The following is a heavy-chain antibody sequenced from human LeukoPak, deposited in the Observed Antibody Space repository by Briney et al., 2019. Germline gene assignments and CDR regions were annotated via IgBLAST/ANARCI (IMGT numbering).Heavy chain of an antibody. CDR1: GFTVSSNY. D-gene: IGHD1-1*01. Sequence: PGGSLRLSCAASGFTVSSNYMSWVRQAPGKGLEWVSVIYSGGSTYYADSVKGRFTISRDNSKNTLYLQMNSLRAEDTAVYYCARGGGPTETVNYYYYYMDVWGKGTTVTVSS. CDR3: ARGGGPTETVNYYYYYMDV. CDR2: IYSGGST. J-gene: IGHJ6*03. V-gene: IGHV3-66*02.